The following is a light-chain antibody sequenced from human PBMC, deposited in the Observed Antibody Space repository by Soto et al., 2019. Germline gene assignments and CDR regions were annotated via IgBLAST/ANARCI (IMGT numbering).Light chain of an antibody. CDR2: GNS. Sequence: QSVLTQPPSVSGAPGQRVTISCTGSSSNIGAGYDVHWYQQLPGTAPKLLIYGNSNRPSGVPDRFSRYKSGTSASLAITGLKAEDEADYYCQSYDSSLSAPVFGTGTKVTVL. J-gene: IGLJ1*01. CDR1: SSNIGAGYD. CDR3: QSYDSSLSAPV. V-gene: IGLV1-40*01.